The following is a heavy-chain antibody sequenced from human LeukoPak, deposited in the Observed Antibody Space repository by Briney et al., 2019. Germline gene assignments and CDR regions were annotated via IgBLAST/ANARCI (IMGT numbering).Heavy chain of an antibody. D-gene: IGHD1-26*01. CDR3: ATSLGEEHVFDY. Sequence: SETLSLTCAVSGDSISSGYYWGWIRQPPGKGLEWIGSIYHSGSTYYNPSLKSRVTISVDTSKNQFSLKLSSVTAADTAVYYCATSLGEEHVFDYWGQGTLVTVSS. V-gene: IGHV4-38-2*01. J-gene: IGHJ4*02. CDR1: GDSISSGYY. CDR2: IYHSGST.